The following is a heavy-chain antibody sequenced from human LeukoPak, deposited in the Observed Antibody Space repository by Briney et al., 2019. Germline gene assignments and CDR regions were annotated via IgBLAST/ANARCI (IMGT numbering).Heavy chain of an antibody. J-gene: IGHJ6*02. CDR1: GFTFDDYA. Sequence: GGSLRLSCAASGFTFDDYAMRWVRQAPGKGLEWVSGISWNSGSIGYADSVKGRFTISRDNAKNSLYLQMNSLRAEDTALYYCAGAYYYYGMDVWGQGTTVTVSS. V-gene: IGHV3-9*01. CDR3: AGAYYYYGMDV. CDR2: ISWNSGSI.